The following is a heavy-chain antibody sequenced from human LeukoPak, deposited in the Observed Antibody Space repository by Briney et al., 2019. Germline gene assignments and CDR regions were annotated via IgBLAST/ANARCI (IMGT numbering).Heavy chain of an antibody. D-gene: IGHD5-18*01. Sequence: SETLSLTCAVSGYSISSGYYWGWIRQPPGKGLEWIGTFYHNGNTYYNPSLKSRVTISVDTSKNQFSLKLSSVTAADTAVYYCARVRYNYGDSDYWGQGTLVTVSS. CDR2: FYHNGNT. J-gene: IGHJ4*02. CDR1: GYSISSGYY. CDR3: ARVRYNYGDSDY. V-gene: IGHV4-38-2*01.